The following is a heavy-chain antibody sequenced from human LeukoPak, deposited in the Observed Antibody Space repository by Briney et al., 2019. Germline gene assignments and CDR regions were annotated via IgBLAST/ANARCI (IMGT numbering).Heavy chain of an antibody. Sequence: ASVNVSCKASGYTFTSYAMHWVRQAPGQRLEWMGWINAGNGNTKYSQKFQDRATITRDTSASTAYMELSSLRSEDTAVYYCAGDYDILTGYYNFDYWGQGTLVTVSS. J-gene: IGHJ4*02. CDR3: AGDYDILTGYYNFDY. CDR1: GYTFTSYA. D-gene: IGHD3-9*01. V-gene: IGHV1-3*01. CDR2: INAGNGNT.